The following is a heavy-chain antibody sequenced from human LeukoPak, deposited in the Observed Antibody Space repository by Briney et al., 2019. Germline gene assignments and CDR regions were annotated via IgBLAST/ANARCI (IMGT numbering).Heavy chain of an antibody. CDR3: ARTFYGSGSYSPDC. CDR2: ISAYNGNT. CDR1: GGTFSSYA. Sequence: ASVKVSCKASGGTFSSYAISWVRQAPGQGLERMGWISAYNGNTNYAQKLQGRVTMTTDTSTSTAYMELRSLRSDDTAVYYCARTFYGSGSYSPDCWGQGTLVTVSS. V-gene: IGHV1-18*01. J-gene: IGHJ4*02. D-gene: IGHD3-10*01.